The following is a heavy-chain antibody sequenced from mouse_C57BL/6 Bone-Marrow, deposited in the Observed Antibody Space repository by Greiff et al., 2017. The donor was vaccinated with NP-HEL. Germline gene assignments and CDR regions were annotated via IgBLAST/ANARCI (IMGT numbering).Heavy chain of an antibody. Sequence: QVQLQQSGAELVRPGASVKLSCKASGYTFTDYYINWVKQRPGQGLEWIARIYPGSGNTYYNEKFKGKATLTAEKSSSTAYMQLSSLTSEDSAVYFCARSIYYGNLYAMDYWGQGTSVTVSS. J-gene: IGHJ4*01. CDR2: IYPGSGNT. D-gene: IGHD2-1*01. CDR1: GYTFTDYY. V-gene: IGHV1-76*01. CDR3: ARSIYYGNLYAMDY.